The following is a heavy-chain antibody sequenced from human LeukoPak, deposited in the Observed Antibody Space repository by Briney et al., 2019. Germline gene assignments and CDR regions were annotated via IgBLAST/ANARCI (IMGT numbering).Heavy chain of an antibody. CDR2: INPSGGST. CDR3: ATEAGYSSGWRAFDI. CDR1: GYTFTSYY. D-gene: IGHD6-19*01. J-gene: IGHJ3*02. Sequence: ASVKVSCKASGYTFTSYYMHWVRQAPGQGLEWMGIINPSGGSTSYAQKFQGRVTMTEDTSTDTAYMELSSLRSEDTAVYYCATEAGYSSGWRAFDIWGQGTMVTVSS. V-gene: IGHV1-46*01.